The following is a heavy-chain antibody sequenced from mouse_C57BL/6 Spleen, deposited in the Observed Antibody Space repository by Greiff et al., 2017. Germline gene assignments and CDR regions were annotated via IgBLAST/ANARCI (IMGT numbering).Heavy chain of an antibody. CDR1: GFSLTSYG. CDR3: ARQEGYGSYRYAMDY. CDR2: IWSDGST. J-gene: IGHJ4*01. V-gene: IGHV2-6-1*01. Sequence: VKLMESGPGLVAPSQSLSITCTVSGFSLTSYGVHWVRQPPGKGLEWLVVIWSDGSTTYNSALKSRLSINKDNSKSQVFLKMNSLQTDDTAMYXCARQEGYGSYRYAMDYWGQGTSVTVSS. D-gene: IGHD2-10*02.